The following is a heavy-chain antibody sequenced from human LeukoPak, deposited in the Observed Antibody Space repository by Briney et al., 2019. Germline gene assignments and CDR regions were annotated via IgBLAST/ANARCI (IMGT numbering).Heavy chain of an antibody. CDR2: MNPNSGNT. D-gene: IGHD2-2*01. Sequence: ASVKVSCTSSGYTFTIYDIDWVRQATAQGLEWMGWMNPNSGNTGYSQKFQGRGTITRNTSISTAYMELSSLRSEDTAVYYCARGAVVSAATWGQGTLVTVSS. CDR1: GYTFTIYD. CDR3: ARGAVVSAAT. V-gene: IGHV1-8*03. J-gene: IGHJ4*02.